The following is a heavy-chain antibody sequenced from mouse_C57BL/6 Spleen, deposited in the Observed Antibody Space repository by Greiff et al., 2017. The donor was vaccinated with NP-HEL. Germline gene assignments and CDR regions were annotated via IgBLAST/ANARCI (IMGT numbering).Heavy chain of an antibody. CDR2: INPNRGTT. D-gene: IGHD1-1*02. CDR1: GYSFTDYN. V-gene: IGHV1-39*01. Sequence: EVKLVESGPELVKPGASVKLSCTASGYSFTDYNMTWVQQSTDKSLEWVGIINPNRGTTSYNQKFKGKATLTVDQSTSTAYMQLNSLTSEDSAVYYCARALGGFHYAMDYWGQGTSVTVAS. CDR3: ARALGGFHYAMDY. J-gene: IGHJ4*01.